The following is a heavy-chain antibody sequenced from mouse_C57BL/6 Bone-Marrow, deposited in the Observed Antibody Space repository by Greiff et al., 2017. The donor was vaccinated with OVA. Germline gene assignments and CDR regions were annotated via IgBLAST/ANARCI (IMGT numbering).Heavy chain of an antibody. CDR2: IDPGSGNT. CDR1: GFTFNDDF. J-gene: IGHJ2*01. V-gene: IGHV14-4*01. CDR3: TILRRDFGD. Sequence: VQLQQSGAELVRPGASVKLSCTASGFTFNDDFMHWVQQRPEQGLEWIGWIDPGSGNTEYASKFKGRATITTDTSSNTAYLQLSSLTSEDTAGYYCTILRRDFGDWGKGTTLTVSS. D-gene: IGHD1-1*01.